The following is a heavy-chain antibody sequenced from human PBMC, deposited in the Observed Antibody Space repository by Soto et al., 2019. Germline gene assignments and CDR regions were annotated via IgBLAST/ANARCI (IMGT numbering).Heavy chain of an antibody. D-gene: IGHD3-10*01. Sequence: VQLVESGGGLVQPGGSLRLSCAASGFTFSSYWMSWVRQAPGKGLEWVANIKQDGSEKYYVDSVKGRFTISRDNAKNSLYLQMNSLRAEDTAVYYCARDFRPYYYGSGSYGLGYWGQGTLVTVSS. CDR2: IKQDGSEK. V-gene: IGHV3-7*05. CDR3: ARDFRPYYYGSGSYGLGY. CDR1: GFTFSSYW. J-gene: IGHJ4*02.